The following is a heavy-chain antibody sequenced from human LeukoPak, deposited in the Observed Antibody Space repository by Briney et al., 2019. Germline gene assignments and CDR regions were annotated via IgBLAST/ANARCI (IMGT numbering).Heavy chain of an antibody. J-gene: IGHJ4*02. CDR2: ISAYNGDT. V-gene: IGHV1-18*01. Sequence: ASVKVSCKASGYTFNRYGISWARQAPGQELEWMGWISAYNGDTKYTQKFQGRVTLTTDAPTSTAYMELRSLRSDDTAMYYCARDPSNTSGWYIYFDSWGQGTLVTVSS. D-gene: IGHD6-19*01. CDR1: GYTFNRYG. CDR3: ARDPSNTSGWYIYFDS.